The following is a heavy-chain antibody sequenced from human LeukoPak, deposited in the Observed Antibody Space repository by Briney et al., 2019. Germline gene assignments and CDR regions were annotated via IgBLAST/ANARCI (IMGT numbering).Heavy chain of an antibody. V-gene: IGHV3-23*01. D-gene: IGHD3-10*01. CDR3: AKADYYGSDGYRPSFDY. Sequence: GGSLRLSCAASGFTFTNYVMSWVRQAPGKGLEWVSGISGSNIFTYYADSVKGRFTISRDNSKNTLYLQMNSLRAGDTAIYYCAKADYYGSDGYRPSFDYWGQGTLVTVSS. CDR2: ISGSNIFT. J-gene: IGHJ4*02. CDR1: GFTFTNYV.